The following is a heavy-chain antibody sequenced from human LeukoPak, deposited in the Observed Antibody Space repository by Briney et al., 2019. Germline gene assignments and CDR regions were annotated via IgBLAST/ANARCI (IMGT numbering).Heavy chain of an antibody. CDR2: FDREDGGT. J-gene: IGHJ3*02. Sequence: ASVKVSCKVSGYSGIELDMHWVRQAPGKGLEGMGGFDREDGGTIYARKFQGRVTMTEDTSADTAYMELSSLTSEDTAVYYCATHTISGVVTYAFHMWGRGTLVTVSS. CDR1: GYSGIELD. V-gene: IGHV1-24*01. D-gene: IGHD3-3*01. CDR3: ATHTISGVVTYAFHM.